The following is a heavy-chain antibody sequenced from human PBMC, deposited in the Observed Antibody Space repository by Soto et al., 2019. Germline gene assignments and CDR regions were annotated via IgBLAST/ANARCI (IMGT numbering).Heavy chain of an antibody. D-gene: IGHD3-22*01. CDR3: VHRDLEYDSSSPFDY. Sequence: QITLKESGPALVKSTQTLTLTCTFSGFSLSTSGVGVGWIRQPPGKALEWLALIYWDDDKRYSPSLETRLTITKDTSKNLVVLTVTNMDPEDTATYYCVHRDLEYDSSSPFDYWGQGTLVTVSS. V-gene: IGHV2-5*02. CDR2: IYWDDDK. CDR1: GFSLSTSGVG. J-gene: IGHJ4*02.